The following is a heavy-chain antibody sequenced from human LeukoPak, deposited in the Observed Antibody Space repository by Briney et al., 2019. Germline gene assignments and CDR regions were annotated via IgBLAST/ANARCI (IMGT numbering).Heavy chain of an antibody. CDR1: RFTFSSYG. CDR2: IQYDGSNE. J-gene: IGHJ5*02. V-gene: IGHV3-30*02. D-gene: IGHD2-15*01. CDR3: ARGADGVSSNSRGWFDP. Sequence: QPGGSLRLSCAASRFTFSSYGMHWVRQAPGKGLEWVAYIQYDGSNEQYADSVKGRFTISRDNARNSLYLQMNTLRAEDTAVYSCARGADGVSSNSRGWFDPWGQGTLVTVSS.